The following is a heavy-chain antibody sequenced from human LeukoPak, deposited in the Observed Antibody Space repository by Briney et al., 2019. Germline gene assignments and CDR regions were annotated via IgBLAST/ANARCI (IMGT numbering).Heavy chain of an antibody. J-gene: IGHJ4*02. CDR3: AREGSDYGGNLLSY. CDR1: GGSFSGYY. Sequence: SETLSLTCAVYGGSFSGYYWSWIRQPPGKGLEWIGEINHSGSTYYNPSLKSRVTISVDTSKNQFSLKLSSVTAADTAVYYCAREGSDYGGNLLSYWGQGTLVTVSS. CDR2: INHSGST. D-gene: IGHD4-23*01. V-gene: IGHV4-34*01.